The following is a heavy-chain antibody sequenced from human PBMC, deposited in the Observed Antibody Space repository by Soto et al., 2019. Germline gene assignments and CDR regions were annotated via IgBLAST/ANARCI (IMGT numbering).Heavy chain of an antibody. D-gene: IGHD3-10*01. Sequence: QVQLVESGGGVVQPGRSLRLSCAASGFTFSSYAMHWVRQVPGKGLEWVAVISLEGSSDFYMDSVKGRFTIYRDNSNNTLFLQMTSLRADDTALYFWSRDASRRMLRGVTHLNWFDSWGQGTLLIVSS. CDR2: ISLEGSSD. V-gene: IGHV3-30-3*01. CDR1: GFTFSSYA. CDR3: SRDASRRMLRGVTHLNWFDS. J-gene: IGHJ5*01.